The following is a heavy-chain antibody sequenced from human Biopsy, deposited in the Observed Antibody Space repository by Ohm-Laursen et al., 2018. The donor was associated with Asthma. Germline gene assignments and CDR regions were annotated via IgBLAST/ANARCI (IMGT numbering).Heavy chain of an antibody. Sequence: SLRLSCTASGFTFSNYRMYWVRQPPGTGLDGVAVISFDGPTKNYPDSVKGRFTISRDNSRHTLHLQMNSLRAEDTAVYYCAKDVFPGWELRRGPDYWGQGTLVTVSS. CDR1: GFTFSNYR. D-gene: IGHD1-26*01. V-gene: IGHV3-30*18. J-gene: IGHJ4*02. CDR2: ISFDGPTK. CDR3: AKDVFPGWELRRGPDY.